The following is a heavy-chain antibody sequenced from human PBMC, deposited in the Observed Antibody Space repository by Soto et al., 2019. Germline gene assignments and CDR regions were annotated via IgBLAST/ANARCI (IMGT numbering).Heavy chain of an antibody. V-gene: IGHV3-23*01. D-gene: IGHD6-6*01. CDR2: ISGNGGNI. Sequence: PGGSLRLSCAASGFTFSNYAMSWVRQAPGEGLKWVSAISGNGGNIYYADSVKGRFTISRDNSMNTLYLQMDSLRAEDTAIYYCAKFDSSSSYYGMDVWGQGTTVTVSS. J-gene: IGHJ6*02. CDR1: GFTFSNYA. CDR3: AKFDSSSSYYGMDV.